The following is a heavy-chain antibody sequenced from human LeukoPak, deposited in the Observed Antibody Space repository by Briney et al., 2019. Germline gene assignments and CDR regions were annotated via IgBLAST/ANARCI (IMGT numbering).Heavy chain of an antibody. CDR3: ARVIYPFEYNSSLGY. V-gene: IGHV1-69*01. D-gene: IGHD6-6*01. CDR1: GGTFSSYA. CDR2: IIPIFGTA. J-gene: IGHJ4*02. Sequence: GSSVKVSCKASGGTFSSYAISWVRQAPGQGVEWMGGIIPIFGTANYAQKFQGRVTITADESTSTAYMELSSLRSEDTAVYYCARVIYPFEYNSSLGYWGQGTLVTVSS.